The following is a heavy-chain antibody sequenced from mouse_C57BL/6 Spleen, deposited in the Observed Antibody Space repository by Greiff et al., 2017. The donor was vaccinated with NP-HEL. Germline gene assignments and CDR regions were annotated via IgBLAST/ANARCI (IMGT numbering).Heavy chain of an antibody. CDR2: IYPGDGDT. D-gene: IGHD1-1*01. CDR1: GYAFSSSW. J-gene: IGHJ1*03. V-gene: IGHV1-82*01. Sequence: QVQLQQSGPELVKPGASVKISCKASGYAFSSSWMNWVKQRPGKGLEWIGRIYPGDGDTNSNGKFKGKATLTADNSSRTAYMQLSSLTSEDSAVYYCARLDYYGSSYGYVDVWGTGTTVTVSS. CDR3: ARLDYYGSSYGYVDV.